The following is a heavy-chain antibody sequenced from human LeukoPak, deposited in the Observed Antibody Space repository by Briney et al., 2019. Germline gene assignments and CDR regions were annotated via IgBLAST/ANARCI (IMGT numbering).Heavy chain of an antibody. CDR2: INGGGGAT. Sequence: ETLSLTCTVSGGSISSSSYYWGWVRQAPGKGLEWVSSINGGGGATYYADSVKGRFTISRDNAKNTLHLQMNSLRAEDTAEYFCAKGSNWGSGYYFDYWGQGTLVTVSS. V-gene: IGHV3-23*01. CDR1: GGSISSSSYY. CDR3: AKGSNWGSGYYFDY. D-gene: IGHD7-27*01. J-gene: IGHJ4*02.